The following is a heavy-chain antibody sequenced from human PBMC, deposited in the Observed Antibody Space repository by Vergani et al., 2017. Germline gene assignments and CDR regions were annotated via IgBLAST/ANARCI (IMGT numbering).Heavy chain of an antibody. CDR2: IYYSGRT. CDR3: ARDSYGGDWYFDL. CDR1: GGSISSSSYY. V-gene: IGHV4-39*07. Sequence: QLQLQESGPGLVKPSETLSLTCTVSGGSISSSSYYWGWIRQPPGKGLEWIGSIYYSGRTYYNPSLKSRVTISVDTSKNQFSLKLSSVTAADTAVYYCARDSYGGDWYFDLWGRGTLVTVSS. D-gene: IGHD4-23*01. J-gene: IGHJ2*01.